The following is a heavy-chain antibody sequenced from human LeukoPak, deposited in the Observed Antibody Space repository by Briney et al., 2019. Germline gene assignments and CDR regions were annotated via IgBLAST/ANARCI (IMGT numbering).Heavy chain of an antibody. D-gene: IGHD5-24*01. CDR2: IYYSGST. CDR3: ARLSGDGYSLDY. Sequence: WETLSLTCTVSGGSISNYYWSWIRQPPGKGLEWIGYIYYSGSTDYNPSLKSRVTISVDTSKNQFSLKLSSVTATDTAVYYCARLSGDGYSLDYWGQGTLVTVSS. CDR1: GGSISNYY. J-gene: IGHJ4*02. V-gene: IGHV4-59*08.